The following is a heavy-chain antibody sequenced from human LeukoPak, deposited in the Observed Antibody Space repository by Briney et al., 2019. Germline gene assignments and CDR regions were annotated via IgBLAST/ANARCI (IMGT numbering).Heavy chain of an antibody. Sequence: GGSLRLSCAASGFTFSSYAMSWVRQAPGKGLEWVSAISGSGGSTYYADSVKGRFTISRDNSKNTLYLQMNSLRAEDTAVYYCARPHSSSSGGFDYWGQGTLVTVSS. CDR3: ARPHSSSSGGFDY. CDR2: ISGSGGST. CDR1: GFTFSSYA. V-gene: IGHV3-23*01. J-gene: IGHJ4*02. D-gene: IGHD6-13*01.